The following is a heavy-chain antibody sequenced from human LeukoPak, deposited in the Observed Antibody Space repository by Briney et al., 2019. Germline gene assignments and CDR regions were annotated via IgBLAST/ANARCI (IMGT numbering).Heavy chain of an antibody. CDR2: IYYSGST. Sequence: SETLSLTCTVSGGSISSYYWSWIRQPPGKGLEWIGYIYYSGSTNYNPSLKSRVTISVDTSKNQFSLKLSSVTAADTAVYYCARDQNILTGYYTNWGQGTLVTVSS. CDR1: GGSISSYY. V-gene: IGHV4-59*12. J-gene: IGHJ4*02. D-gene: IGHD3-9*01. CDR3: ARDQNILTGYYTN.